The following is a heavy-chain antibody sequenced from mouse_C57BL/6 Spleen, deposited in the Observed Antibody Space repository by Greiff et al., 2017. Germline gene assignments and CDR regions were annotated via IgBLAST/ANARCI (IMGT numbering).Heavy chain of an antibody. J-gene: IGHJ2*01. CDR3: ARWTRWSFDY. CDR1: GYTFTSYW. V-gene: IGHV1-50*01. D-gene: IGHD2-3*01. Sequence: QVQLQQPGAELVKPGASVKLSCKASGYTFTSYWMQWVKQRPGQGLEWIGEIDPSDSYTNYNQKFKGKATLTVDTSSSTAYMQLSSLTSEDSAGYYCARWTRWSFDYWGQGTTLTVTS. CDR2: IDPSDSYT.